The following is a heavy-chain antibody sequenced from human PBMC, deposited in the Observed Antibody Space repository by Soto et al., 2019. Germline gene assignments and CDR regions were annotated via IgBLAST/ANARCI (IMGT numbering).Heavy chain of an antibody. CDR3: ARDPPLSGMDV. CDR1: GGSISSGGYY. J-gene: IGHJ6*02. CDR2: IYYSGST. Sequence: PSETLSLTCTVSGGSISSGGYYWSWIRQPPGKGLEWIGYIYYSGSTYYNPSLKSRVTISVDTSKNQFSLKLSSVTAADTAVYYCARDPPLSGMDVWGQGTTVTVS. V-gene: IGHV4-30-4*01.